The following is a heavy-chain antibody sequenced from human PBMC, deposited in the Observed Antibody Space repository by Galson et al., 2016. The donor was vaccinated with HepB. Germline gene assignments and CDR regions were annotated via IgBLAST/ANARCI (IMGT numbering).Heavy chain of an antibody. V-gene: IGHV3-23*01. CDR1: GFTFSDYT. J-gene: IGHJ5*02. CDR3: AKGRAAGLVDWFDP. D-gene: IGHD6-13*01. CDR2: VTGSGFGP. Sequence: SLRLSCAASGFTFSDYTIMWVRQAPGKGLEWVSTVTGSGFGPFYGDSVRGRFSISRDNSRNTGSLLMNSLRVEDTAVYYCAKGRAAGLVDWFDPWGQGTLVTVS.